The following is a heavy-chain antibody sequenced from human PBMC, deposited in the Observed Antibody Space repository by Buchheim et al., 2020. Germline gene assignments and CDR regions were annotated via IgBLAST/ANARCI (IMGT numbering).Heavy chain of an antibody. CDR2: INHSGST. Sequence: QVQLQQWGAGLLKPSETLSLTCAVYGGSFSGFYWSWIRQPPGKGLEWIGEINHSGSTNYNPSLKSRVTISVDTSKNQLYLKLSSVTAADTAVYYCARGHEGSITIFGVVIIHWFDPWGQGTL. CDR3: ARGHEGSITIFGVVIIHWFDP. D-gene: IGHD3-3*01. J-gene: IGHJ5*02. V-gene: IGHV4-34*01. CDR1: GGSFSGFY.